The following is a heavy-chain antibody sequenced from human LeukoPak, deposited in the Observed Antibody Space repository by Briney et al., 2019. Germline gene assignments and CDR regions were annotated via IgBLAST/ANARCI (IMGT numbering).Heavy chain of an antibody. CDR3: ARDHVDIVATSDWFDP. CDR2: TCYRSKWYN. Sequence: SQTLSLTCAISGDSVSSNSAAWNWIRQSPSRGLEWLGRTCYRSKWYNDYAVSVKSRITINPDTSKNQFSLQLNSVTPEDTAVYYCARDHVDIVATSDWFDPWGQGTLVTVSS. V-gene: IGHV6-1*01. CDR1: GDSVSSNSAA. J-gene: IGHJ5*02. D-gene: IGHD5-12*01.